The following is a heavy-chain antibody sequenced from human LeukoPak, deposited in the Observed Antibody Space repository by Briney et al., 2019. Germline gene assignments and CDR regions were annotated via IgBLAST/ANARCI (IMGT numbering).Heavy chain of an antibody. J-gene: IGHJ4*02. Sequence: AETLSLTCTVSGGSMNSYYWSWIRQPPGKGLEWIGHIFHSGNTNDNPSLKSRVTISVDPSKNQFSLRLRSVTAADTAVYYCARTYYDSWGYYEVTYWGQGTLVTVSS. CDR3: ARTYYDSWGYYEVTY. CDR2: IFHSGNT. CDR1: GGSMNSYY. V-gene: IGHV4-59*01. D-gene: IGHD3-22*01.